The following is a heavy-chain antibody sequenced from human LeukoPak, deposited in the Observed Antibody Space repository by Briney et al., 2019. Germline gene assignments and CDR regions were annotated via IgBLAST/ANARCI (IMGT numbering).Heavy chain of an antibody. Sequence: PSETLSLTCTVSGGSISSGGYYWSWIRQHPAKGLEWIGYIYYSGSTYYNPSLKSRVTISVDTSKNQFSLKLSSVTAADTAVYYCARDRHDYSLDYWGQGTLVTVSS. CDR2: IYYSGST. CDR1: GGSISSGGYY. J-gene: IGHJ4*02. D-gene: IGHD2-15*01. CDR3: ARDRHDYSLDY. V-gene: IGHV4-31*03.